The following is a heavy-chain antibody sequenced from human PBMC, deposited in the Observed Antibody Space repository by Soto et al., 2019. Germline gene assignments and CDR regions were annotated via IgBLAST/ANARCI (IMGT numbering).Heavy chain of an antibody. Sequence: GGSLRLSCAASGFTFSDHYMDWVRQAPGKGLEWVGRTRNKANSYTTEYAASVKGRFTISRDDSKNSLYLQMNSLKTEDTAVYYCARGRYCSGGSCLDGFDPWGQGTLVTVSS. CDR1: GFTFSDHY. D-gene: IGHD2-15*01. CDR3: ARGRYCSGGSCLDGFDP. V-gene: IGHV3-72*01. J-gene: IGHJ5*02. CDR2: TRNKANSYTT.